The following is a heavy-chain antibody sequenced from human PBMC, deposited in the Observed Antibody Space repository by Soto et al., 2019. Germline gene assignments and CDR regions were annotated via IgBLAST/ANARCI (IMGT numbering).Heavy chain of an antibody. CDR2: IYYSGST. CDR1: GGSISSYY. V-gene: IGHV4-59*01. CDR3: ARGFEGSPGALDI. D-gene: IGHD1-26*01. Sequence: PSETLSLTCTVSGGSISSYYWSWIRQPPGKGLEWIGYIYYSGSTNYNPSLKSRVTISVDTSKNQFSLKLSSVTAADTAVYYCARGFEGSPGALDIWGQGTMVTVSS. J-gene: IGHJ3*02.